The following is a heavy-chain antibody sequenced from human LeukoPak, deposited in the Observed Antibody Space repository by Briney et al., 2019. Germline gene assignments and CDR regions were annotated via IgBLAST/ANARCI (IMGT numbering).Heavy chain of an antibody. J-gene: IGHJ4*02. CDR3: AVAGVLPSFDY. CDR2: ISSSSSYT. CDR1: GFTFSDHY. D-gene: IGHD2-15*01. Sequence: GGSLRLSCAASGFTFSDHYMSWIRQAPGKGLEWVSYISSSSSYTNYADSVKGRFTISRDNAKNSLYLQMNSLRAEDTAVYYCAVAGVLPSFDYWGQGTLVTVSS. V-gene: IGHV3-11*03.